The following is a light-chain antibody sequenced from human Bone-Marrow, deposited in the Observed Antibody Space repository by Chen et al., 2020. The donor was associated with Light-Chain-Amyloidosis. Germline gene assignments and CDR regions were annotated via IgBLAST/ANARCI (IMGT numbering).Light chain of an antibody. CDR3: QVWDRSSDRPV. CDR2: DDS. CDR1: NIGTTS. Sequence: SSVLTQPSSVSVAPGQTATIARGGNNIGTTSVHWYQQTPGQAPLLVVYDDSDRPSGIPERLSGSNSGNTATLTISRVEAGDGADYYCQVWDRSSDRPVFGGGTKLTVL. J-gene: IGLJ3*02. V-gene: IGLV3-21*02.